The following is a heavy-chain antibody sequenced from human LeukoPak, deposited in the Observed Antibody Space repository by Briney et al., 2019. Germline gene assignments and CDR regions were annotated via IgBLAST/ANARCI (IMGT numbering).Heavy chain of an antibody. CDR3: VRGTGY. CDR1: GFTFSTYV. J-gene: IGHJ4*02. Sequence: GGSLRLSCSVSGFTFSTYVVHWVRQAPGKGLEYVSAISSNGDNTYYADSVRGRFTISRDNSKNTLYLQMSSLRADDTAVYYCVRGTGYWGQGTLVTVSS. CDR2: ISSNGDNT. V-gene: IGHV3-64D*06.